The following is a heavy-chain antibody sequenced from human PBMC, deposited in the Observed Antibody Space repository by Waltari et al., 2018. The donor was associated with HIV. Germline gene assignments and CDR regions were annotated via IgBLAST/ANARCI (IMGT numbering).Heavy chain of an antibody. CDR1: GFVFSSYS. Sequence: EVQLVESGGGVVQPEESLRLSCAASGFVFSSYSMNWVRQAPGEGLEWISFISSSGSTIYYADFVKGRFTVSRDNAENSLYLQMNSLRDEDTAVYYCVRDPKTSWGELDYWGQGTLVAVSS. J-gene: IGHJ4*02. V-gene: IGHV3-48*02. CDR3: VRDPKTSWGELDY. D-gene: IGHD3-16*01. CDR2: ISSSGSTI.